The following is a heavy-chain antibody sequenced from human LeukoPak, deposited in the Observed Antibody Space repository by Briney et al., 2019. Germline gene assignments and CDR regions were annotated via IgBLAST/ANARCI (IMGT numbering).Heavy chain of an antibody. Sequence: GGSLRLSCAASGFTFSSYWMTWVRQAPGKGLEWVANIKQDGSDKYYVDSVKGRFTMSRDNAKNSLFLQMNSLRAEDTAVYYCARPTYDSSDYEYFQHWGQGTLVTVSS. CDR2: IKQDGSDK. J-gene: IGHJ1*01. CDR3: ARPTYDSSDYEYFQH. D-gene: IGHD3-22*01. V-gene: IGHV3-7*01. CDR1: GFTFSSYW.